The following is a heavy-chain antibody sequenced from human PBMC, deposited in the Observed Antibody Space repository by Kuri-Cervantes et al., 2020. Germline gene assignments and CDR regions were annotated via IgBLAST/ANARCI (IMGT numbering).Heavy chain of an antibody. D-gene: IGHD6-13*01. Sequence: ASVKVSCKASGYTFTSYAMHWVRQAPGQGLEWMGWISAYNGNTNYAQKLQGRVTMTTDTSTSTAYMELRSLRSDDTAVYYCATVQSIAAVSGWFDPWGQGTLVTVSS. CDR1: GYTFTSYA. CDR2: ISAYNGNT. CDR3: ATVQSIAAVSGWFDP. V-gene: IGHV1-18*01. J-gene: IGHJ5*02.